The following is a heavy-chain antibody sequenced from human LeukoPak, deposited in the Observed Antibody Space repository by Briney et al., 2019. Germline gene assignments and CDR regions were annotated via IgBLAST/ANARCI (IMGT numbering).Heavy chain of an antibody. CDR2: IYYSGST. J-gene: IGHJ4*02. CDR3: ARDKGGDSSGYYPGD. V-gene: IGHV4-39*07. D-gene: IGHD3-22*01. Sequence: SETLSLTCTVSGGSISSSSYYWGWIRQPPGKGLEWIGSIYYSGSTYHNPSLKSRVTISVDTSKNQFSLKLSSVTAADTAVYYCARDKGGDSSGYYPGDWGQGTLVTVSS. CDR1: GGSISSSSYY.